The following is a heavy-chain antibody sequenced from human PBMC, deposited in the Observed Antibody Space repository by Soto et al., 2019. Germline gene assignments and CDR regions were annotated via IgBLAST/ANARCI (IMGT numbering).Heavy chain of an antibody. CDR1: GGSISSYY. CDR3: AQSDDFWSGYWVYYFDY. Sequence: PSETLSLTCTVSGGSISSYYWSWIRQPPGKGLEWIGYIYYSGSTNYNPSLKSRVTISVDTSKNQFSLKLSSVTAADTAVYYCAQSDDFWSGYWVYYFDYWGQGTLVTVSS. V-gene: IGHV4-59*08. J-gene: IGHJ4*02. CDR2: IYYSGST. D-gene: IGHD3-3*01.